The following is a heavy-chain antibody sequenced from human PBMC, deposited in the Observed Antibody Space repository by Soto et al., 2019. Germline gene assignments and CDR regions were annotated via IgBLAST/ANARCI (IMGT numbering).Heavy chain of an antibody. D-gene: IGHD4-17*01. CDR3: ARGKYGDYVS. CDR1: GGSISSGGYY. Sequence: SETLSLTCTVSGGSISSGGYYWSWIRQHPGKGLEWIGYIYYSGSTYCNPSLKSRVTISVDTSKNQFSLKLSSVTAADTAVYYCARGKYGDYVSWGQGTLVTVSS. CDR2: IYYSGST. V-gene: IGHV4-31*03. J-gene: IGHJ5*02.